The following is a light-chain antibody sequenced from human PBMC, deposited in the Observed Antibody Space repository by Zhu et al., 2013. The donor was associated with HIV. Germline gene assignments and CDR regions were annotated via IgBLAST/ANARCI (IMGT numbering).Light chain of an antibody. Sequence: DVVMTQSPLSLPVTLGQPASISCRSSQSLLYSDGNISLNWFQQRPGQSPRRLIYKVSNRDSGVPDRFSGSGSGTDFTLKISRVEAEDVGVYYCMQGTHWLWTFGQGTKVEIK. CDR3: MQGTHWLWT. J-gene: IGKJ1*01. V-gene: IGKV2-30*01. CDR1: QSLLYSDGNIS. CDR2: KVS.